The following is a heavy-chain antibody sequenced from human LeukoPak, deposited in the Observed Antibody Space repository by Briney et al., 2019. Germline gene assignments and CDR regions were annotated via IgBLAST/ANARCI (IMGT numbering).Heavy chain of an antibody. V-gene: IGHV3-9*03. J-gene: IGHJ3*02. D-gene: IGHD6-6*01. CDR2: ISWNSGSI. CDR1: GFTFDDYA. CDR3: AKDASSSGAFDI. Sequence: GRSLRLSCAASGFTFDDYAMHWVRHAPGKGLEWVSGISWNSGSIGYADSVKGRFTISRDNAKNSLYLQMNSLRAEDMALYYCAKDASSSGAFDIWGQGTMVTVSS.